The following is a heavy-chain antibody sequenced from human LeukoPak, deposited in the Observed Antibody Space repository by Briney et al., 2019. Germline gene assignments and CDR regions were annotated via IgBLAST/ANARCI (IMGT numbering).Heavy chain of an antibody. Sequence: PGGSLRLSCAPSGFTFSSYDIQWVRQAPGKGLEWVSSIGTAGDTYYAGSVKGRFTLSRENAKKSSYLQMNNLGAGDTAVYYCARGALGFDYWGQGTLVTVSS. CDR2: IGTAGDT. J-gene: IGHJ4*02. V-gene: IGHV3-13*04. CDR1: GFTFSSYD. CDR3: ARGALGFDY.